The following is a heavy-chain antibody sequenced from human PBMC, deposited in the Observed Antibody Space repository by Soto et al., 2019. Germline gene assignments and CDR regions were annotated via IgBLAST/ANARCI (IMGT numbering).Heavy chain of an antibody. D-gene: IGHD4-17*01. V-gene: IGHV3-74*01. CDR2: ASPDGSST. CDR1: GFTFSNFW. J-gene: IGHJ5*02. CDR3: ANHGSGDYFWFDP. Sequence: EGQLVESGGGLVQPGGSLRLSCAASGFTFSNFWVHWVRQAPGKGLVWVSRASPDGSSTSYADSVKGRFTISRDNSKNMLYMEMNSLRAEDTAVYYCANHGSGDYFWFDPWGQGTLVTVSS.